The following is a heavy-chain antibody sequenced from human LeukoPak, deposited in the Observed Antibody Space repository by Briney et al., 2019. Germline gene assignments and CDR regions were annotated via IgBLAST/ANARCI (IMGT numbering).Heavy chain of an antibody. V-gene: IGHV1-18*01. CDR3: ARAFLWFGESSFDP. CDR2: ISAYNGNT. Sequence: ASVKVSCKASGYTFTSYGISWGRRAPGQGLKGMGWISAYNGNTNYAQKLQGRVTMTTDTSTSTAYMELRSLRSDDTAVYYCARAFLWFGESSFDPWGQGTLVTVSS. D-gene: IGHD3-10*01. J-gene: IGHJ5*02. CDR1: GYTFTSYG.